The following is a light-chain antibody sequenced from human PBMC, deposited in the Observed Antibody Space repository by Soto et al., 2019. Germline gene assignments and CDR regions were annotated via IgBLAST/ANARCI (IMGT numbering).Light chain of an antibody. CDR1: SSDIGGYNY. CDR2: DVT. Sequence: QSALTQPASVSGSPGQSITISCTGTSSDIGGYNYVSWYQQHPGKAPKLMTFDVTSRPSGVSNRFSGSKSGNTASLTISGLQAEDEGDYYCSSYTSSNTVIFGGGTKLTVL. J-gene: IGLJ2*01. V-gene: IGLV2-14*03. CDR3: SSYTSSNTVI.